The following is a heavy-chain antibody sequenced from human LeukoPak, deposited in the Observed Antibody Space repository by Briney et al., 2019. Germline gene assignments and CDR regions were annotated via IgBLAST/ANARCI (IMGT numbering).Heavy chain of an antibody. V-gene: IGHV3-23*01. CDR1: GFPFSSYA. CDR3: AKDRLTSSWYFGFDY. J-gene: IGHJ4*02. Sequence: PGGSLRLSCAASGFPFSSYAMSWVRQAPGKGLEWVASIDGSGISTYDSVSVKGRFTVSRDNSENRLYLQMNGLTDADTAVYYCAKDRLTSSWYFGFDYWGQGTQVTVSS. CDR2: IDGSGIST. D-gene: IGHD6-13*01.